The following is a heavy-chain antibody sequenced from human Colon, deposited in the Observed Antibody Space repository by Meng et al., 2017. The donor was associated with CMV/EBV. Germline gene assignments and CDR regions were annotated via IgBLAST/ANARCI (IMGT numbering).Heavy chain of an antibody. Sequence: GGSLRLSCAASGFTFDDFAIHWVRQAPGRGLEWVSLISWNGVTAYYGDSVKGRFTISRDNIKNSLYLHMNSLRPEDSALYYCVKDHMRGVLAGWFDSWGQGTLDTVSS. V-gene: IGHV3-43D*03. CDR1: GFTFDDFA. CDR2: ISWNGVTA. J-gene: IGHJ5*01. D-gene: IGHD4/OR15-4a*01. CDR3: VKDHMRGVLAGWFDS.